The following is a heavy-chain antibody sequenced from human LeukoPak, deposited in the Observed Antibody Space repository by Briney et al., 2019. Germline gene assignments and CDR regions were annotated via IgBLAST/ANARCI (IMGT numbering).Heavy chain of an antibody. J-gene: IGHJ4*02. V-gene: IGHV3-7*01. CDR3: ARPDYYDSKALDY. Sequence: WMTWXXXAPGKGLEWVANIKQDESEKYYVDSVKGRFTISRDNAKNTLYLQMNSLRGEDTAVYYCARPDYYDSKALDYWGQGTLVTVSS. D-gene: IGHD3-22*01. CDR2: IKQDESEK. CDR1: W.